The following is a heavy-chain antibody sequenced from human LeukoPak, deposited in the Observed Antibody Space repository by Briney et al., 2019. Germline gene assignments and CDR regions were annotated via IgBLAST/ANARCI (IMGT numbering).Heavy chain of an antibody. J-gene: IGHJ6*02. D-gene: IGHD6-19*01. CDR1: GFTFSSYW. CDR2: IKQDGSEK. Sequence: PGGSLRLSCAASGFTFSSYWMSWVRQAPGKGLEWVANIKQDGSEKYYVDSVKGRFTISRDNSKNTLYLQMNSLRAEDTAVYYCARDRRYSSGWWAYYYYGMDVWGQGTTVTVSS. V-gene: IGHV3-7*03. CDR3: ARDRRYSSGWWAYYYYGMDV.